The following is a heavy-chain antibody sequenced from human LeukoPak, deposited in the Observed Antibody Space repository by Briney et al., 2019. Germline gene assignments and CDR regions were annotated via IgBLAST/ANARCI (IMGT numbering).Heavy chain of an antibody. J-gene: IGHJ6*04. D-gene: IGHD2-2*01. CDR1: GLTFSSYG. CDR3: AKEDIVVVPAAIRRSYYYYGMGV. CDR2: ISYDGSNK. Sequence: GGSLRLSCAASGLTFSSYGMHWVRQAPGKGLEWVAVISYDGSNKYYADSVKGRFTISRDNSKNTLYLQMNSLRAEDTAVYYCAKEDIVVVPAAIRRSYYYYGMGVWGKGTTVTVSS. V-gene: IGHV3-30*18.